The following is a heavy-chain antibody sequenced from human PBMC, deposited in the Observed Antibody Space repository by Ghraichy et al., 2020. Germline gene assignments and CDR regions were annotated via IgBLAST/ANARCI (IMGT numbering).Heavy chain of an antibody. CDR2: INHSGST. D-gene: IGHD5-12*01. V-gene: IGHV4-34*01. Sequence: SETLSLTCAVYGGSFSGYYWSWIRQPPGKGLEWIGKINHSGSTNYNPSLKSRVTISVDTSKNQFSLKLSSVTAADTAVYYCARDVGYSGYVPYYFDYWGQGTLVTVSS. CDR3: ARDVGYSGYVPYYFDY. CDR1: GGSFSGYY. J-gene: IGHJ4*02.